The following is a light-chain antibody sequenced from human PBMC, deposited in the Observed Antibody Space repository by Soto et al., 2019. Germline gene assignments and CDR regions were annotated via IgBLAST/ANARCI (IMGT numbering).Light chain of an antibody. CDR3: QQSYSTPRT. V-gene: IGKV1-39*01. CDR2: AAS. CDR1: QSISGY. Sequence: DIQMTQSPFSLSASVGDRVTITCRASQSISGYLNWYQQKPGKAPKLLIYAASSLQSGVPSRFSGSGSETDFILTISSLRPEDFATYYCQQSYSTPRTFGGGTKVDIK. J-gene: IGKJ4*02.